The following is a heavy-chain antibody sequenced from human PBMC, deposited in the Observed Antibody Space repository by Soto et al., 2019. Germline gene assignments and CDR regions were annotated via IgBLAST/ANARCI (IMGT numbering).Heavy chain of an antibody. CDR3: ARGVWEYCGGDCYSALPHYGMDV. V-gene: IGHV4-59*12. Sequence: LSLTCTVSGGSISSYYWSWIRQPPGKGLEWIGYIYYSGSTNYNPSLKSRVTISVDTSKNQFSLKLSSVTPEDTAVYFCARGVWEYCGGDCYSALPHYGMDVWGQGTTVTVSS. CDR2: IYYSGST. D-gene: IGHD2-21*02. CDR1: GGSISSYY. J-gene: IGHJ6*02.